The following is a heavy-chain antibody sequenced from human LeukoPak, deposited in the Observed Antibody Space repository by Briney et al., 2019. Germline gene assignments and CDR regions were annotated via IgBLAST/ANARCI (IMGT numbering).Heavy chain of an antibody. D-gene: IGHD3-22*01. J-gene: IGHJ4*02. Sequence: GGSLRLSCAVSGFMFSQHTMSWVRQAPGKRLEWVSSISGSGDATRYADSVKGRFTISRDNSKNTLYLQMNSLRAEDTAVYYCARDFLSYYYDSSGYYYVLGYWGQGTLVTVSS. CDR3: ARDFLSYYYDSSGYYYVLGY. V-gene: IGHV3-23*01. CDR2: ISGSGDAT. CDR1: GFMFSQHT.